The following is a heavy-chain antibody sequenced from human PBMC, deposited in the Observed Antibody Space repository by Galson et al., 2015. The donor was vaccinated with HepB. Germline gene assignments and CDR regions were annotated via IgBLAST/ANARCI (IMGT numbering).Heavy chain of an antibody. CDR3: AKDGLWFGTVLGGYGRDV. Sequence: SETLSLTCTVSGGSIGSSSYYWGWIRQPPGRGLEWIGSIYYSGSTYYNPSLKILVTISGDTSKNQFSMKLSFVTAADSALYYCAKDGLWFGTVLGGYGRDVWGHGTPVTVS. CDR2: IYYSGST. D-gene: IGHD3-10*01. CDR1: GGSIGSSSYY. V-gene: IGHV4-39*07. J-gene: IGHJ6*02.